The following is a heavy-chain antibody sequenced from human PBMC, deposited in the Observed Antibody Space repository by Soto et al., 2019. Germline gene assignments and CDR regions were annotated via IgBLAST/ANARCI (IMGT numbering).Heavy chain of an antibody. J-gene: IGHJ3*01. CDR2: IYHGWST. Sequence: QVRLQESGPGLVRPSQTLSLTCSVSGDSLTIGGHYWTWIRQHPGKGLEWIGYIYHGWSTYYSPSLKSRVTISVDTSENQFSLKLTSMTAADTAVYYCARGGDGFDLWGQGKMVTVSS. V-gene: IGHV4-31*03. CDR1: GDSLTIGGHY. CDR3: ARGGDGFDL.